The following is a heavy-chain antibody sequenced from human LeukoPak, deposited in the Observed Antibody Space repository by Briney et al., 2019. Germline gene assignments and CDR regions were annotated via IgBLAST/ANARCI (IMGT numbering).Heavy chain of an antibody. CDR1: GYTFTSYA. CDR3: ARGSSGDLNTPADY. CDR2: INAGNGNT. D-gene: IGHD2-21*01. Sequence: ASVKVSCKASGYTFTSYAMHWVRQAPGQRLEWMGRINAGNGNTKYSQKFQGRVTITRDTSASTAYMELSSLRSEDTAVYYCARGSSGDLNTPADYWGQGTLVTVSS. V-gene: IGHV1-3*01. J-gene: IGHJ4*02.